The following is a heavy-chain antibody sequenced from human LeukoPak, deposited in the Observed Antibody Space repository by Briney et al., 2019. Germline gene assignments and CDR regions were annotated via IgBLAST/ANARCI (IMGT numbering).Heavy chain of an antibody. CDR3: ARRYCSSTSCYLNFYYYYGMDV. Sequence: ISYDXXXXXYADSVKGLFTISRDNPKNTLYLQMNSLRAEDTAVYYCARRYCSSTSCYLNFYYYYGMDVWGQGTTVTVSS. D-gene: IGHD2-2*01. J-gene: IGHJ6*02. CDR2: ISYDXXXX. V-gene: IGHV3-30*01.